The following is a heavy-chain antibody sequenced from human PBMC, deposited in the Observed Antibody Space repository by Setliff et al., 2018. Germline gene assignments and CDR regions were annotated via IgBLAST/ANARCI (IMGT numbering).Heavy chain of an antibody. CDR3: ARDEATSPGAFDI. J-gene: IGHJ3*02. V-gene: IGHV3-21*06. CDR2: ISSSSTKI. D-gene: IGHD5-12*01. CDR1: GFTFSDNG. Sequence: GESLKISCEASGFTFSDNGMAWVRQSPGMGLEWVASISSSSTKIFYAETVRGRFNISRDNAKNSLYLQMNSLRAEDTAVYYCARDEATSPGAFDIWGQGTMVTVSS.